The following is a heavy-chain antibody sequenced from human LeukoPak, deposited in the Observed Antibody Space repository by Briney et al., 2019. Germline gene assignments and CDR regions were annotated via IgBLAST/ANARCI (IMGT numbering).Heavy chain of an antibody. V-gene: IGHV1-2*02. CDR2: INPNRGGT. Sequence: ASVKVSCKASGYTFTGYYMHWVRQAPGQGLEWMGWINPNRGGTNYAQKFQGRVTMTRDTSISTAYMELSRLRSDDTAVYYCASPGYSSSGNWFDPWGQGTLVTVSS. D-gene: IGHD6-13*01. J-gene: IGHJ5*02. CDR3: ASPGYSSSGNWFDP. CDR1: GYTFTGYY.